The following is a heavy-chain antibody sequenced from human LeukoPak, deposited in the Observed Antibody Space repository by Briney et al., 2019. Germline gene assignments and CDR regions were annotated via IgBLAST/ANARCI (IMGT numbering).Heavy chain of an antibody. V-gene: IGHV3-30*02. CDR3: AKDGCSTSCYSVSYH. CDR1: GFSFSSYG. Sequence: GGSLRLSCAASGFSFSSYGMHWVRQAPGKGLEWVAFIRYDGSNKYYADSVKGRFTISRDNSKNTLYLQMNSLRAEDTAVYYCAKDGCSTSCYSVSYHWGQGTLVTVSS. J-gene: IGHJ5*02. CDR2: IRYDGSNK. D-gene: IGHD2-2*02.